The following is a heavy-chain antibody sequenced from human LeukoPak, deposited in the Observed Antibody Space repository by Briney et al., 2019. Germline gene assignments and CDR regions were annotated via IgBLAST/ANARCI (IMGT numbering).Heavy chain of an antibody. J-gene: IGHJ5*02. Sequence: SQTLSLTSTVSGGSISSGSYYWSWIRQPAGKGLEWIGRIYTSGSTNYNPSLKSRVTISVDTSKNQFSLKLSSVTAADTAVYYCARDAVPRYYYDSSGYYLNWFDPWGQGTLVTVSS. V-gene: IGHV4-61*02. CDR3: ARDAVPRYYYDSSGYYLNWFDP. CDR2: IYTSGST. CDR1: GGSISSGSYY. D-gene: IGHD3-22*01.